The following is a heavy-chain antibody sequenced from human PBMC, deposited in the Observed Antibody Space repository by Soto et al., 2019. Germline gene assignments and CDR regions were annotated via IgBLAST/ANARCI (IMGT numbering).Heavy chain of an antibody. Sequence: SETLSLTCAVSGDSLNSGGYSWSWIRLPPRKGLEWIGYIYYSGSTHYKSSLQSRVTMSLDRSKNEFSLGLNDVTAADTAVYYGPRNRGGSSWYVDYWGQGIKVTVSS. CDR3: PRNRGGSSWYVDY. J-gene: IGHJ4*02. V-gene: IGHV4-30-2*01. CDR2: IYYSGST. D-gene: IGHD6-13*01. CDR1: GDSLNSGGYS.